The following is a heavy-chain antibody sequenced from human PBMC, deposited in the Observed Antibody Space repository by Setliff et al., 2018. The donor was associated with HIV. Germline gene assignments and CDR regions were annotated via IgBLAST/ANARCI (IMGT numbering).Heavy chain of an antibody. CDR2: IYWDDDK. CDR3: AHISRVAYVNIKYYFDY. J-gene: IGHJ4*02. Sequence: GSGPTLVNPTQTLTLTCTFSGFSLSATSMGVGWVRQPPGKALEWLALIYWDDDKRYSPSLESRLTITKDTSKNQVVLTMTNMDPVDTATYYCAHISRVAYVNIKYYFDYWGQGTLVTVSS. V-gene: IGHV2-5*02. D-gene: IGHD2-2*01. CDR1: GFSLSATSMG.